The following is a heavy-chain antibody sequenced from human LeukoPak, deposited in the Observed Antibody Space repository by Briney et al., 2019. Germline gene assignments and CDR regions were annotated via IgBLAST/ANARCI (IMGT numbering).Heavy chain of an antibody. D-gene: IGHD6-19*01. CDR2: IYSDGSST. Sequence: GGSLRLSCAASGFSLSNYWMHWVRQAPGKGLVWVSRIYSDGSSTSYADSVRGRFTISRDNAKNTLYQQMNSLRAEDTAVYYCARGRGSGWSDYFDYWGQGTLVTVSS. V-gene: IGHV3-74*01. J-gene: IGHJ4*02. CDR1: GFSLSNYW. CDR3: ARGRGSGWSDYFDY.